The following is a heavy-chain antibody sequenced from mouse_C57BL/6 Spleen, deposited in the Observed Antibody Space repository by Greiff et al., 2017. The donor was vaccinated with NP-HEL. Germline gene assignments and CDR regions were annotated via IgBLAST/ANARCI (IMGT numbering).Heavy chain of an antibody. J-gene: IGHJ4*01. CDR2: ISYSGST. Sequence: VQLKESGPGMVKPSQSLSLTCTVTGYSITSGYDWHWIRHFPGNKLEWMGYISYSGSTNYNPSLKSRIPITHDTSKNHFFLKLNSVTTEDTATYYCARGGDYYGSTAMDYWGQGTSVTVSS. V-gene: IGHV3-1*01. CDR3: ARGGDYYGSTAMDY. CDR1: GYSITSGYD. D-gene: IGHD1-1*01.